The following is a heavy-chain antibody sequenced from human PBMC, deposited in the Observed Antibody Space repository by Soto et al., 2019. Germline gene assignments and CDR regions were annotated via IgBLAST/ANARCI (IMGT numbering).Heavy chain of an antibody. CDR2: IYYSGST. CDR1: GGSISGHY. D-gene: IGHD3-10*01. J-gene: IGHJ4*02. V-gene: IGHV4-59*08. CDR3: ARRGSGSYSDY. Sequence: SETLSLTCTVSGGSISGHYWSWIRQPPGKGLEWIGYIYYSGSTNYNPSLKSRVTISVDTSKNQFSLKLSSVTAADTAVYYCARRGSGSYSDYWGQGTLVTVSS.